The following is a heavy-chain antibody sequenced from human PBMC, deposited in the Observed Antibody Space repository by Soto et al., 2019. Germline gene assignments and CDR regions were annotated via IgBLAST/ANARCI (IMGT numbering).Heavy chain of an antibody. Sequence: SETLSLTCTVSGGSISSGDYYWSWIRQPPGKGLEWIGYIYYSGNTYYNPPLKSRITMSVDTSKNQFSMTLSSVTAADTAVYYCAREDCRSTSCSYSTGSYYFDYWGQGTLVTVSS. CDR3: AREDCRSTSCSYSTGSYYFDY. V-gene: IGHV4-30-4*01. J-gene: IGHJ4*02. D-gene: IGHD2-2*01. CDR1: GGSISSGDYY. CDR2: IYYSGNT.